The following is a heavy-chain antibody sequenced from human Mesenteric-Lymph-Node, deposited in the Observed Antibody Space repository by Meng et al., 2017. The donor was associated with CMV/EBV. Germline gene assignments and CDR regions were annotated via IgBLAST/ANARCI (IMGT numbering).Heavy chain of an antibody. CDR3: ARAGAVSVLDYVDD. CDR2: ISPGSSSI. Sequence: GGSLRLSCVGSGFTFSSYHMKWVRQAPGKGLEWVSSISPGSSSIYYADSMKGRFTISRDNAKNSLYLQMSSLGAEDTAVYYCARAGAVSVLDYVDDGGQG. CDR1: GFTFSSYH. J-gene: IGHJ4*02. D-gene: IGHD1-26*01. V-gene: IGHV3-21*01.